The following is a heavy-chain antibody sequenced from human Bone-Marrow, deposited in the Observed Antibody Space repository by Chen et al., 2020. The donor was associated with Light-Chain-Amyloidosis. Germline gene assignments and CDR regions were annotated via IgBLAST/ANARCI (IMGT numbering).Heavy chain of an antibody. CDR3: ARVSFERGGPARPPGDS. D-gene: IGHD6-6*01. Sequence: QVQLLESGGGVVQPGRSLRLSCAAPGFTFSNYGMHWVRQTPGKGLEWVAVLSYDGNSKYYADSVKGRFTISRDSSKNTLYLQMNSLRAEDTAVYYCARVSFERGGPARPPGDSWGQGTLVTVSS. CDR1: GFTFSNYG. V-gene: IGHV3-30-3*01. J-gene: IGHJ4*02. CDR2: LSYDGNSK.